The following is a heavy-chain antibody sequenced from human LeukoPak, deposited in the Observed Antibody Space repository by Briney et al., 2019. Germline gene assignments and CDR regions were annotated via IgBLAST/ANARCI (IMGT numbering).Heavy chain of an antibody. CDR1: GGSFSGYY. V-gene: IGHV4-34*01. J-gene: IGHJ4*02. Sequence: PSETLSLTCAVYGGSFSGYYWSWIRQPPGKGLEWIGEINHSGSTNYNPSLKSRVTISVDTSKNQFSLKLNSVTAADTAVYYCARDRIAIFGVVTHGYFDYWGQGTLVTVSS. D-gene: IGHD3-3*01. CDR2: INHSGST. CDR3: ARDRIAIFGVVTHGYFDY.